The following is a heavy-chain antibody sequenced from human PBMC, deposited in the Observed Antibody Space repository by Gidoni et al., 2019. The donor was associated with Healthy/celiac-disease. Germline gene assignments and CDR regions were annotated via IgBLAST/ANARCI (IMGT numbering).Heavy chain of an antibody. Sequence: QVQLVQSGAEVKKPGASVKVSCKASGYTFTSYGSSWVRQAPGQGLEWMGWISAYNGNTNYAQKLQGRVTMTTDTSTSTAYMELRSLRSDDTAVYYCARTTLSRIAAAGTDYWGQGTLVTVSS. V-gene: IGHV1-18*01. D-gene: IGHD6-13*01. J-gene: IGHJ4*02. CDR3: ARTTLSRIAAAGTDY. CDR2: ISAYNGNT. CDR1: GYTFTSYG.